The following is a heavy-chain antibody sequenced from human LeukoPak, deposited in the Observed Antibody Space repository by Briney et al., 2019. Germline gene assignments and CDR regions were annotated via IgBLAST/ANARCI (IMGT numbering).Heavy chain of an antibody. Sequence: SETLSLTCTVSGGSISSYYWNWIRQPPGKGLEWIGYISYSGSTNYNPSLKSRVTISVDTSKNQFSLKLSSVTAADTAVYYCARATYYYDSSGYPFDYWGQGTLVTVSS. J-gene: IGHJ4*02. CDR2: ISYSGST. D-gene: IGHD3-22*01. V-gene: IGHV4-59*01. CDR3: ARATYYYDSSGYPFDY. CDR1: GGSISSYY.